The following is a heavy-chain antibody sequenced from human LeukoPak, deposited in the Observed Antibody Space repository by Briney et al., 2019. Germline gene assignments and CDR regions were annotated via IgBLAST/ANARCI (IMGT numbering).Heavy chain of an antibody. CDR3: TMVRGVKYYFDY. Sequence: ASVKVSCKASGGTFSSYAISWVRQAPGQGLEWMGGIIPIFGTANYAQKFQGRVTITADKSTSTAYMELSSLRSEDTAVYYCTMVRGVKYYFDYWGQGTLVTVSS. J-gene: IGHJ4*02. CDR1: GGTFSSYA. V-gene: IGHV1-69*06. D-gene: IGHD3-10*01. CDR2: IIPIFGTA.